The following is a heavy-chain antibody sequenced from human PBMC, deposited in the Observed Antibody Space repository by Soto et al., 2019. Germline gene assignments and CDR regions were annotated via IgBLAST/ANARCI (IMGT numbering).Heavy chain of an antibody. V-gene: IGHV4-59*01. D-gene: IGHD3-10*01. CDR3: ARGDGSGSYYPYYYYGMDV. J-gene: IGHJ6*02. CDR1: GGSISSYY. Sequence: QVQLQESGPGLVKPSETLSLTCTVSGGSISSYYWSWIRQPPGKGLEWIGYIYYSGSTNYNPSLKSRVTISVDTSKNQFSLKLSSVTAADTAVYYCARGDGSGSYYPYYYYGMDVWGQGTTVTVSS. CDR2: IYYSGST.